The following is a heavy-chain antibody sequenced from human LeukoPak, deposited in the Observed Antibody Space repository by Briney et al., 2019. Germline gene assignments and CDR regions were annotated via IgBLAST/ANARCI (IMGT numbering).Heavy chain of an antibody. CDR2: IYSGGST. J-gene: IGHJ6*03. D-gene: IGHD6-13*01. CDR3: ARDIGIAAASYYYYYMDV. V-gene: IGHV3-66*01. CDR1: GFTVSSNY. Sequence: GGSLRLSCAASGFTVSSNYMSWVRQAPGKGLEWVSVIYSGGSTYYADSVKGRFTISRDNSKNTLYLQMNSLRAEDTALYYCARDIGIAAASYYYYYMDVWGKGTTVTVSS.